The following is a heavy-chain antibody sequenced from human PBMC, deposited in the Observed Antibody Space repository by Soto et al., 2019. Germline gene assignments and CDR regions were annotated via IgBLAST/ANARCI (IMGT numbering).Heavy chain of an antibody. J-gene: IGHJ4*02. CDR2: IYYSGST. CDR3: AREYDYGDPCYFDY. D-gene: IGHD4-17*01. Sequence: SETLSLTCTVSGGSVSSYYWSWIRQPPGKGLEWIGDIYYSGSTNYNPSLKSRVTISVDTSKNQFSLKLSSVTAADTAVYYCAREYDYGDPCYFDYWGQGTLVTLSS. V-gene: IGHV4-59*02. CDR1: GGSVSSYY.